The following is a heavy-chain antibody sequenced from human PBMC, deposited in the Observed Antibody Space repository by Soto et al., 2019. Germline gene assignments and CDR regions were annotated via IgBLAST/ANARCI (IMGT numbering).Heavy chain of an antibody. J-gene: IGHJ5*02. CDR2: IYWDDDK. CDR1: GFSLSTSGVG. CDR3: AHAYCSSTSCYPGHWFDP. V-gene: IGHV2-5*02. Sequence: QITLKESGPTLVKPTQTLTLTCTFSGFSLSTSGVGVGWIRQPPRKALEWLALIYWDDDKRYSPSLKSRLTITKDTSKNQVVLTMTNMDPVDTATYYCAHAYCSSTSCYPGHWFDPWGQGTLVTVSS. D-gene: IGHD2-2*01.